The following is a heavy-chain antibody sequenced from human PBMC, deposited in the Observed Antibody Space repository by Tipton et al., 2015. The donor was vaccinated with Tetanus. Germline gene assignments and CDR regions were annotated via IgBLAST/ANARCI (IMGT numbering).Heavy chain of an antibody. CDR2: IIPASGAT. D-gene: IGHD6-25*01. CDR1: GGPFYKHG. Sequence: QSGPEVKKPGSSVKVSCKSSGGPFYKHGIDWVRQAPGQGLEWMGGIIPASGATNCAHKFQGRVTMTADASTTTVHMELSNLRSDDTAVYYCVRDRAAAGGSDYWGQGTLVTV. V-gene: IGHV1-69*01. J-gene: IGHJ4*02. CDR3: VRDRAAAGGSDY.